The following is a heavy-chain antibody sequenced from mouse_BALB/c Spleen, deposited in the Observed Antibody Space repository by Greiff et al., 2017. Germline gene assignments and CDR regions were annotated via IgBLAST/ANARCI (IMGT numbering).Heavy chain of an antibody. D-gene: IGHD1-1*01. V-gene: IGHV14-1*02. J-gene: IGHJ3*01. CDR2: IDPENGNT. CDR1: GFNIKDYY. Sequence: EVKLQESGAELVRPGALVKLSCKASGFNIKDYYMHWVKQRPEQGLEWIGWIDPENGNTIYDPKFQGKASITADTSSNTAYLQLSSLTSEDTAVYYCARHYGSSYWFAYWGQGTLVTVSA. CDR3: ARHYGSSYWFAY.